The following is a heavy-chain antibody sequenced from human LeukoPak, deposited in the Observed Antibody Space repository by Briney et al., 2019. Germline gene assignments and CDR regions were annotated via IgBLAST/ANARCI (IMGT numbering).Heavy chain of an antibody. D-gene: IGHD6-19*01. V-gene: IGHV3-23*01. Sequence: GGSPRLSCAASGFTFSSYAMSWVRQAPGKGLEWVSGISGSDGSTYYADSVKGRFTMSRDNSKNTLYLQMNSLRAEDTAIYYCAKEVGVAGTPYFDYWGQGTLVTVSS. CDR1: GFTFSSYA. CDR3: AKEVGVAGTPYFDY. J-gene: IGHJ4*02. CDR2: ISGSDGST.